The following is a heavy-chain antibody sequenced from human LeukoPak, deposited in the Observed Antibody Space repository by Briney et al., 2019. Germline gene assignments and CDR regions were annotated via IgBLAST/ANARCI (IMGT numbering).Heavy chain of an antibody. CDR1: RWCINEYY. J-gene: IGHJ5*02. Sequence: SETLSLTCTVSRWCINEYYWRGLRQPPGKGLEWIGYIYYSGSTNYNPSLKSRVTISVDTSKNQFSLKLSSVTAADTAVYYCARAAAWFFPWGQGTLVTVSS. D-gene: IGHD6-25*01. V-gene: IGHV4-59*01. CDR3: ARAAAWFFP. CDR2: IYYSGST.